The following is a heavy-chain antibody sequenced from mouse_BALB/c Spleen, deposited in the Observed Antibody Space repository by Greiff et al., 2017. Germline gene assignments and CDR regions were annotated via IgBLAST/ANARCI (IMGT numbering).Heavy chain of an antibody. CDR1: GYAFTNYL. D-gene: IGHD2-4*01. CDR3: VYYDYDGDY. V-gene: IGHV1-54*01. J-gene: IGHJ2*01. Sequence: QVQLKESGAELVRPGTSVKVSCKASGYAFTNYLIEWVKQRPGQGLEWIGVINPGSGGTNYNEKFKGKATLTADKSSSTAYMQLSSLTSDDSAVYFCVYYDYDGDYWGQGTTLTVSS. CDR2: INPGSGGT.